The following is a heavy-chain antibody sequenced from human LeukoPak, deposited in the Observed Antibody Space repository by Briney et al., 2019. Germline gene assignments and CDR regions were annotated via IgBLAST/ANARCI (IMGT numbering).Heavy chain of an antibody. CDR2: IWYDGSNK. V-gene: IGHV3-33*06. Sequence: PGGXLRLSCAASGFTFSSYGMHWVRQAPGKGLEGVAVIWYDGSNKYYPGSVKGRFTISRDNSKNTLYLQMNSLRAEDTAVYYCAKDSSVGATGGVFDDWGQGTLVTVSS. D-gene: IGHD1-26*01. J-gene: IGHJ5*02. CDR1: GFTFSSYG. CDR3: AKDSSVGATGGVFDD.